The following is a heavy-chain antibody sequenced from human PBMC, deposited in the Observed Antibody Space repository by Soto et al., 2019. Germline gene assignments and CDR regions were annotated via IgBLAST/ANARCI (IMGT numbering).Heavy chain of an antibody. V-gene: IGHV4-34*01. CDR3: AGVRRGYYGMDV. CDR1: GGSFSGYY. J-gene: IGHJ6*02. CDR2: INHSGST. Sequence: SETLSLTCAVYGGSFSGYYWSWIRQPPGKGLEWIGEINHSGSTNYNPSLKSRVTISVDTSKNQFSLKLSSVTAADTAVYYCAGVRRGYYGMDVWGQGTTVTVSS.